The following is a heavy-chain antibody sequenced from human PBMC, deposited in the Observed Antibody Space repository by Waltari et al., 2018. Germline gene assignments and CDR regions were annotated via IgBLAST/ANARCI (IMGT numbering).Heavy chain of an antibody. CDR3: ARVYTIFGLFDP. CDR2: ISSSSSYI. CDR1: GFTFRSYS. Sequence: EVQLVESGGGLVKPGGSLRLSCAASGFTFRSYSMNWVRQAPGKGLEWVSSISSSSSYIYYADSVKGRFTISRDNAKNSLYLQMNSLRAEDTAVYYCARVYTIFGLFDPWGQGTLVTVSS. D-gene: IGHD3-3*01. J-gene: IGHJ5*02. V-gene: IGHV3-21*01.